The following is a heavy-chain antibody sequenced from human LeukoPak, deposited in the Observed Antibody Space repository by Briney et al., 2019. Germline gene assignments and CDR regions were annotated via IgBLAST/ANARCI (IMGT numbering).Heavy chain of an antibody. V-gene: IGHV5-10-1*01. CDR2: IDPSDSYT. CDR1: GYSFTSYW. CDR3: ARHWTPPGGHYYYYGMDV. J-gene: IGHJ6*02. Sequence: GESLKISCKGSGYSFTSYWISWVRQMPGKGLEWMGRIDPSDSYTNYSPSFQGHVTTSADKSISTAYLQWSSLKASDTAMYYCARHWTPPGGHYYYYGMDVWGQGTTVTVSS. D-gene: IGHD3/OR15-3a*01.